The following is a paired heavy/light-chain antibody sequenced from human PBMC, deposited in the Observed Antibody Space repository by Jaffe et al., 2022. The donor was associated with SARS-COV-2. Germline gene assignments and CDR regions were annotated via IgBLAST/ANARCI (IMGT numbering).Light chain of an antibody. Sequence: AIQLTQSPSSLSASVGDRVTISCRASQDIRNDLGWYQQKPGKAPKLLIYAASTLESGVPLRFSGSRSGTDFTLTISGLQSEDFATYYCLQDYNYPQTFGQGTKVEIK. V-gene: IGKV1-6*01. J-gene: IGKJ1*01. CDR1: QDIRND. CDR2: AAS. CDR3: LQDYNYPQT.
Heavy chain of an antibody. CDR1: GGSITSSKYY. CDR3: ARRRCSGGDWCFWNFDL. Sequence: QLQLQESGPGLVKPSETLSLICTVSGGSITSSKYYWGWIRQPPGKGLEWVGNIYYSGSTYYSPSLESRLTISLDTSKNLFSLKLNSVIAADTAVYYCARRRCSGGDWCFWNFDLWGRGTLVTVSS. J-gene: IGHJ2*01. CDR2: IYYSGST. D-gene: IGHD2-21*02. V-gene: IGHV4-39*01.